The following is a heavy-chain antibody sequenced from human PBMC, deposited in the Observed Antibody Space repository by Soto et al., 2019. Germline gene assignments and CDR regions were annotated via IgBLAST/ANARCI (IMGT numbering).Heavy chain of an antibody. D-gene: IGHD4-17*01. Sequence: QVQLQESGPGLVKPSQTLSLTCTVPGGSISSGDYYWSWIRQPPGKGLEWIGYIYYSGSTYYNPSLKSRVTISVDTSKNQFSLKLSSVTAADTAVYYCARGMTTVVTPFWYFDLWGRGTLVTVSS. CDR3: ARGMTTVVTPFWYFDL. J-gene: IGHJ2*01. CDR2: IYYSGST. V-gene: IGHV4-30-4*01. CDR1: GGSISSGDYY.